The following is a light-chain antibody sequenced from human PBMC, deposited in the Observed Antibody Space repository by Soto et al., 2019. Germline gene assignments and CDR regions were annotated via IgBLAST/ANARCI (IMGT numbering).Light chain of an antibody. CDR3: QQYNNWWT. J-gene: IGKJ1*01. CDR2: GAS. V-gene: IGKV3-15*01. Sequence: EIVMTQSPATLSVSPGDRATLSCRASESVTSSLAWYQQKPGQPPRLLIYGASTRATGIPARFSGSGSGTEFTLTISSLQSEDFGVYYCQQYNNWWTFGQGTKVDIK. CDR1: ESVTSS.